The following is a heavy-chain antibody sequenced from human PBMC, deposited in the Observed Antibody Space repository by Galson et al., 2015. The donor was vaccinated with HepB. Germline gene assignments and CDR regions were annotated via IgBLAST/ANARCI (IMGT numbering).Heavy chain of an antibody. J-gene: IGHJ4*02. Sequence: SVKVSCKASGYIFPSYDINWVRQATGQGLEWMGWTNPNSGNAGYAQKFQGRVTMTRDISTSTAYVELRSLRFDDTAVYYWVSVSAWSHFDFWGQGTLVTVPP. CDR3: VSVSAWSHFDF. V-gene: IGHV1-8*01. D-gene: IGHD6-19*01. CDR2: TNPNSGNA. CDR1: GYIFPSYD.